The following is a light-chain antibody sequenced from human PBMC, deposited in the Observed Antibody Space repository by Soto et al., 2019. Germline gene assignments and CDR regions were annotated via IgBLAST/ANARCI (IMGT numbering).Light chain of an antibody. J-gene: IGKJ4*01. V-gene: IGKV3D-20*02. CDR3: QQANSFPLT. CDR2: DAS. Sequence: EIVLTQSPGTLSLSPGERGTLSCRASQTVSSNFLAWYQQKPGQAPRLLIFDASTRATGIPDRFTGSGSGTDFTLTISRLEPEDVATYYCQQANSFPLTFGGGTKLEIK. CDR1: QTVSSNF.